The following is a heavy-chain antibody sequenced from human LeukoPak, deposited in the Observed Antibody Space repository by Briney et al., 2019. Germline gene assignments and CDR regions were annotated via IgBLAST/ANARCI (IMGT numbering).Heavy chain of an antibody. V-gene: IGHV4-31*03. CDR1: GGSLSSGGYY. D-gene: IGHD1-14*01. Sequence: PSETLSLTCTVSGGSLSSGGYYWSWLRQDPGKGLERIGYIYYTGSTFCNPSLKSRVTISVDTSKNQFSLKLSSVTAADTAVYYCARGSPEDAFDIWGQGTMVTVSS. CDR2: IYYTGST. CDR3: ARGSPEDAFDI. J-gene: IGHJ3*02.